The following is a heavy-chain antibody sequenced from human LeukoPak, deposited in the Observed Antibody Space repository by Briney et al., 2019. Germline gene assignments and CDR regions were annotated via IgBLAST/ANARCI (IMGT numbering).Heavy chain of an antibody. CDR2: IRYDGSNK. J-gene: IGHJ5*02. CDR3: AKGDTS. CDR1: GFNFSRYD. D-gene: IGHD2-21*02. V-gene: IGHV3-30*02. Sequence: GGSLRLSCAASGFNFSRYDMHWVRQAPGKGREWVTFIRYDGSNKYYADSVKRRLNISRDNFKNTSYLQMNSLIVEDTAVYYCAKGDTSWGRGTLVSVCS.